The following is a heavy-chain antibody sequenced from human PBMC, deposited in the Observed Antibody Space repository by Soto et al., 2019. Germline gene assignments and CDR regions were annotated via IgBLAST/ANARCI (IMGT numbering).Heavy chain of an antibody. Sequence: QITLTESGPTLVKPTQTLTLTCTFSGFSLSTSGVGVGWIRQTPGKALEWLALIYWDDDKRYSPFLKSRLTITKDTSKNQVVLTMTNMDPVDTATYYCARRLKESGTFYDLWSGHVVSYFDSGGQGTRVTVSS. D-gene: IGHD3-3*01. J-gene: IGHJ4*02. CDR2: IYWDDDK. CDR3: ARRLKESGTFYDLWSGHVVSYFDS. CDR1: GFSLSTSGVG. V-gene: IGHV2-5*02.